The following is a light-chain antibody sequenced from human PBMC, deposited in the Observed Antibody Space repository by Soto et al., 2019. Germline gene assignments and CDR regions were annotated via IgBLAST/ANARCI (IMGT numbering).Light chain of an antibody. CDR1: SSDVGGYEY. J-gene: IGLJ3*02. Sequence: QSALTQPASVSGSPGQSITISCTGTSSDVGGYEYVSWYQQHPDKAPKLMIYEVTNRPSGVSNRFSGSKSGNTASLTISGLQAEDEADYYCSSYTSSTTWVFGGGTKLTV. CDR3: SSYTSSTTWV. CDR2: EVT. V-gene: IGLV2-14*01.